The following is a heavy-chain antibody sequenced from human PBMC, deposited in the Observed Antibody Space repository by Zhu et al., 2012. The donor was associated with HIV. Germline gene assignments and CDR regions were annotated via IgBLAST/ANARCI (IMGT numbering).Heavy chain of an antibody. CDR3: ARKGLCSGGSCYLDY. CDR2: IYYSGST. J-gene: IGHJ4*02. D-gene: IGHD2-15*01. CDR1: GGSISSYY. V-gene: IGHV4-59*01. Sequence: QVQLQESGPGLVKPSETLSLTCTVSGGSISSYYWSWIRQPPGKGLEWIGYIYYSGSTNYNPSLKSRVTISVDTSKNQFSLKLSSVTAADTAVYYCARKGLCSGGSCYLDYWGQGTLVTVSS.